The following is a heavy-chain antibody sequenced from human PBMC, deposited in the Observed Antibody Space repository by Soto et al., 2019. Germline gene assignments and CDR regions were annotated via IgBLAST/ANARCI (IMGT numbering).Heavy chain of an antibody. J-gene: IGHJ4*02. V-gene: IGHV3-23*01. Sequence: PGGSLRLSCAASGFTFSSYAMSWVRQAAGKGLEWVSAISGSGGSTYYADSVKGRFTISRDNSKNTLYLQMNSLRAEDTALYYCAKWVQGVWSGYLNWGGYFDYSGPGTLVTVSS. CDR2: ISGSGGST. D-gene: IGHD3-3*01. CDR3: AKWVQGVWSGYLNWGGYFDY. CDR1: GFTFSSYA.